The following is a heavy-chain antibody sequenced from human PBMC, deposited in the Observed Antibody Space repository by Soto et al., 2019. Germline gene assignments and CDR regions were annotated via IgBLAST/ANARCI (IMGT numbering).Heavy chain of an antibody. V-gene: IGHV1-46*03. CDR1: GYTFTSYA. Sequence: ASVKVSCKASGYTFTSYAMHWVRQAPGQRLEWMGWINPSGGSTNYAQKFQGRVTMTRDTSTSTVYMELSSLRSEDTAVYYCAREGGGATEGGLDYWGQGTLVTVSS. J-gene: IGHJ4*02. CDR2: INPSGGST. CDR3: AREGGGATEGGLDY. D-gene: IGHD1-26*01.